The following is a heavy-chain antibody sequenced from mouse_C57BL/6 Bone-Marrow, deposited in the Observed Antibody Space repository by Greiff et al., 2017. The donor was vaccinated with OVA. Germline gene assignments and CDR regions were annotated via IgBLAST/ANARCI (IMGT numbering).Heavy chain of an antibody. Sequence: EVMLVESGGGLVKPGGSLKLSCAASGFTFSSYAMSWVRQTPEKRLEWVATISDGGSYTYYPDNVKGRFTISRDNAKNNLYLQMSHLKSEDTAMYYCAIDYEYDTMDYWGQGTSVTVSS. CDR1: GFTFSSYA. D-gene: IGHD2-4*01. CDR3: AIDYEYDTMDY. V-gene: IGHV5-4*01. CDR2: ISDGGSYT. J-gene: IGHJ4*01.